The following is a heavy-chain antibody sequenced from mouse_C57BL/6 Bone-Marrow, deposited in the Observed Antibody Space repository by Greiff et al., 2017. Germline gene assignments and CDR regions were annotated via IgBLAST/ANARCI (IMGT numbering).Heavy chain of an antibody. CDR2: ISDGGSYT. V-gene: IGHV5-4*01. J-gene: IGHJ2*01. CDR1: GFTFSSYA. CDR3: ARDEAQTYYCVY. Sequence: EVHLVESGGGLVKPGGSLKLSCAASGFTFSSYAMSWVRQTPEKRLEWVATISDGGSYTYYPDNVKGRFTISRDNAKNNRYLQMSHLKSEDTAMYYCARDEAQTYYCVYWGQGTTRTVSA.